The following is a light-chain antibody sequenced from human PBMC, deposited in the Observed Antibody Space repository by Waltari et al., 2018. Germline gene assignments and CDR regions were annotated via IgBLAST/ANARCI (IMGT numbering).Light chain of an antibody. CDR2: GAS. CDR1: QSGCRAV. J-gene: IGKJ1*01. V-gene: IGKV3-20*01. CDR3: QHYVRLPAT. Sequence: CRASQSGCRAVAWYQQNPGQAPRLLIYGASSSATDIPDRCSGSGSGTDCSLTISRLEPEDFAVYYCQHYVRLPATFGQGTKVEIK.